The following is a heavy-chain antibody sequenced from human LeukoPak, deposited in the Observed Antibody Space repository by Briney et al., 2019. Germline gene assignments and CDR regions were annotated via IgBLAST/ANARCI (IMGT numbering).Heavy chain of an antibody. V-gene: IGHV4-34*01. CDR1: GGSFRGYY. CDR2: INHSGSI. D-gene: IGHD4-17*01. J-gene: IGHJ6*02. CDR3: ARGVTTFGGRSGGRMDV. Sequence: SETLSLTCAVYGGSFRGYYWSWIRQSPGKGLEWIGEINHSGSINYNPSLKSRVTISADTSRNQFSLRLSSVTAADTAVYFCARGVTTFGGRSGGRMDVWGQGTTVTVSS.